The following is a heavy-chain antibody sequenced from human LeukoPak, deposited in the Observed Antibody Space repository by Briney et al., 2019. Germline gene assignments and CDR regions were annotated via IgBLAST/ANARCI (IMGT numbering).Heavy chain of an antibody. CDR2: IYYSGST. CDR3: AREGRDGYNLDY. Sequence: SETLSLTCTVSGGSFSSYYWSWVRQPPGKGMEWIGYIYYSGSTDYNPSLKSRVTISLDTSKNQFSLKLSSVTAADTAVYYCAREGRDGYNLDYWGQGTLVTVSS. J-gene: IGHJ4*02. V-gene: IGHV4-59*01. D-gene: IGHD5-24*01. CDR1: GGSFSSYY.